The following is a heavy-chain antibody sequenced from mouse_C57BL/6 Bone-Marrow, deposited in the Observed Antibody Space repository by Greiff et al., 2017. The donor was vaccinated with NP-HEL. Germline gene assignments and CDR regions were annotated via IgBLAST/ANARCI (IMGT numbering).Heavy chain of an antibody. CDR1: GFTFSDAW. CDR2: IRNKANNHAT. J-gene: IGHJ2*01. D-gene: IGHD2-1*01. Sequence: EVQVVESGGGLVQPGGSMKLSCAASGFTFSDAWMDWVRQSPEKGLEWVAEIRNKANNHATYYAESVKGRFTISRDDSKSSVYLQMNSLRAEDTGIYYCTSQGYYGNYFDYWGQGTTLTVSS. V-gene: IGHV6-6*01. CDR3: TSQGYYGNYFDY.